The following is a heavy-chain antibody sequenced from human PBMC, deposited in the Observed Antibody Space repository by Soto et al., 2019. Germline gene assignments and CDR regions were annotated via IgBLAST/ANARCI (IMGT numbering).Heavy chain of an antibody. CDR2: IIPILGIA. CDR1: GGTFSSYT. D-gene: IGHD2-2*01. J-gene: IGHJ6*02. V-gene: IGHV1-69*02. CDR3: ARSVVVPAAREYYYGMDV. Sequence: QVQLVQSGAEVKKPGSSVKVSCKASGGTFSSYTISWVRQAPGQGLEWMGRIIPILGIANYAQKFQGRGTITADKSTSTAYMELSSLRSEDTAVYYCARSVVVPAAREYYYGMDVWGQGTTVTVSS.